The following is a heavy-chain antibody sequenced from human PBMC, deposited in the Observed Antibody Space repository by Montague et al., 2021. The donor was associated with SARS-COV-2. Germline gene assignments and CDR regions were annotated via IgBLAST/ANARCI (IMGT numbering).Heavy chain of an antibody. CDR3: SRTYRETFDF. Sequence: SETLSLTCAVYGGSFSAYYWSWIRQPPGRGLEWIGEINHSGTTNYKSSLESRLSMSVDTSKNQFSLNLSSVTAADTAVYFCSRTYRETFDFWGQGILVTVSS. D-gene: IGHD1-14*01. CDR1: GGSFSAYY. V-gene: IGHV4-34*01. J-gene: IGHJ4*02. CDR2: INHSGTT.